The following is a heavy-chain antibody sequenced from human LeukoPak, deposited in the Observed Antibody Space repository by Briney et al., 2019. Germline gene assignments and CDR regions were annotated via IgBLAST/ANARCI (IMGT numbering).Heavy chain of an antibody. V-gene: IGHV3-30*01. CDR2: ISDDGSNK. D-gene: IGHD3-3*01. CDR1: GFTFSSFA. J-gene: IGHJ4*02. Sequence: GRSLRLSCAASGFTFSSFAMHWVRQAPGKGLEWVAVISDDGSNKHYADSLKDRFTISRDNSKNTLYLQMNSPRGEDTAVSCCSRGGEVDFWSAFDNCGQGTLVTVSS. CDR3: SRGGEVDFWSAFDN.